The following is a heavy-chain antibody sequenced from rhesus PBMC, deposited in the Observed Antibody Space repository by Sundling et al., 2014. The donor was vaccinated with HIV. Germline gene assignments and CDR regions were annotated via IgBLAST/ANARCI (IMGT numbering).Heavy chain of an antibody. CDR1: GFSFSSYG. J-gene: IGHJ4*01. V-gene: IGHV3-103*01. D-gene: IGHD5-12*01. Sequence: EVQLVETGGGLVQPGGSLKLSCAASGFSFSSYGMSWVRQAPGKGLEWASTINTSGGTTYYADSVKGRFTISRDNSKNTLSLQMNSLRAEDTAMYYCAKDWWGTATDWGQGVLVTVSS. CDR2: INTSGGTT. CDR3: AKDWWGTATD.